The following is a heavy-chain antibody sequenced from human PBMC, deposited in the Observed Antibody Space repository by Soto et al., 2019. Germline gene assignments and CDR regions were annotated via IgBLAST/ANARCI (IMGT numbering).Heavy chain of an antibody. CDR1: GGSFSGYY. V-gene: IGHV4-34*01. Sequence: SETLSLTCAVYGGSFSGYYWSWIRQPPGKGLEWIGEINHSGSTNYNPSLKSRVTISVDTSKNQFSLKLSSVTAADTAVYYCARGPPLFITMVRGVTHYGMDVWGQGTTVTVSS. D-gene: IGHD3-10*01. CDR2: INHSGST. J-gene: IGHJ6*02. CDR3: ARGPPLFITMVRGVTHYGMDV.